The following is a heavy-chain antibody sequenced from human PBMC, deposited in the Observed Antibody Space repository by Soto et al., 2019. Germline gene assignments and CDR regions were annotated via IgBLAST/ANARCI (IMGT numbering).Heavy chain of an antibody. J-gene: IGHJ4*02. V-gene: IGHV4-30-4*01. Sequence: QVQLQESGPGLVKPSQTLSLTCTVSGGPISSDDYYWSWIRQPPGKGLEWIGYIYYSGRTDYNPSLKSRVIISTDTSKNQFSLILNYVSASDTAVYYCARDRSNSPDYFDYWGQGTLVTVSS. CDR2: IYYSGRT. CDR3: ARDRSNSPDYFDY. CDR1: GGPISSDDYY. D-gene: IGHD6-6*01.